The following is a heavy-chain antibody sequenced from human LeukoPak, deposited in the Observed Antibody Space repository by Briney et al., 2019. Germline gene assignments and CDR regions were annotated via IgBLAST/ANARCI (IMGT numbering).Heavy chain of an antibody. CDR3: ARAKIVVVTAAPVDY. CDR1: GYTFTGYY. V-gene: IGHV1-2*06. Sequence: ASVKVSCKAFGYTFTGYYMHWVRQAPGQGLEWMGRINPNSGGTNYAQKFQGRVTMTRDTSISTAYMELSRLRSDDTAVYYCARAKIVVVTAAPVDYWGQGTLVTVSS. CDR2: INPNSGGT. D-gene: IGHD2-21*02. J-gene: IGHJ4*02.